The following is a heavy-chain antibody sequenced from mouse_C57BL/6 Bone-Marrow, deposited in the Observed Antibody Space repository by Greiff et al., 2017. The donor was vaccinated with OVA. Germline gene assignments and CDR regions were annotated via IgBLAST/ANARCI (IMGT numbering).Heavy chain of an antibody. V-gene: IGHV14-4*01. CDR3: TTDYGSSPSYAMDY. CDR1: GFNIKDDY. D-gene: IGHD1-1*01. J-gene: IGHJ4*01. CDR2: IDPENGDT. Sequence: EVKLVESGAELVRPGASVKLSCTASGFNIKDDYMHWVKQRPEQGLEWIGWIDPENGDTEYASKFQGKATITADTSSNTAYLQLSSLTSEDTAVYYCTTDYGSSPSYAMDYWGQGTSVTVSS.